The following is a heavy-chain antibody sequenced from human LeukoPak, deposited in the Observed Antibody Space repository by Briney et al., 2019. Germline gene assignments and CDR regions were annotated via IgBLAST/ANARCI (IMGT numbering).Heavy chain of an antibody. V-gene: IGHV3-21*01. CDR2: ISSSSSHI. D-gene: IGHD4-17*01. CDR3: ARDKYGDYVIDY. CDR1: GFTFSSYS. J-gene: IGHJ4*02. Sequence: GGSLRLSCAASGFTFSSYSMNWVRQAPGKGLEWVSSISSSSSHIYYADSVKGRFTISRDNARNSLYLQMNSLRAEDTAVYYCARDKYGDYVIDYWGQGTLVTVSS.